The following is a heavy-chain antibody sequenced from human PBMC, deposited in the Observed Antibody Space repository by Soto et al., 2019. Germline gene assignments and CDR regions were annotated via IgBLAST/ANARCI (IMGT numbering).Heavy chain of an antibody. CDR2: IYATGTT. CDR1: GASISGFY. CDR3: VRDGTKTLRDWFDP. D-gene: IGHD1-1*01. V-gene: IGHV4-4*07. Sequence: NPSETLSLTCTVSGASISGFYWSWIRKSAGKGLEWIGRIYATGTTDYNPSLKIRVMMSVDTSKKQFSLKLRSVTAADTAVYYCVRDGTKTLRDWFDPWGQGISVTVSS. J-gene: IGHJ5*02.